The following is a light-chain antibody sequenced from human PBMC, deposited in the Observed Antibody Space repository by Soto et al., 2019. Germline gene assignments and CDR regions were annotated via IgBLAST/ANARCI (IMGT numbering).Light chain of an antibody. CDR1: QSLSSW. Sequence: DIQMTQSPSTLSASVGDRVTITCRASQSLSSWLAWSQQKPGKAPKLLIYDASSLESGVRSRFSGSGSGTEVTLTISSLQPDDFATYYCQQYNNFPFTFGGGTKVEIK. V-gene: IGKV1-5*01. CDR3: QQYNNFPFT. J-gene: IGKJ4*01. CDR2: DAS.